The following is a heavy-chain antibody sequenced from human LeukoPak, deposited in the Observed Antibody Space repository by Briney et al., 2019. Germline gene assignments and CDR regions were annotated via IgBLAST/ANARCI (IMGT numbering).Heavy chain of an antibody. D-gene: IGHD3-16*01. Sequence: GGSLRLSCAASGFIVSSNYMSWVRQAPGKGLEWVSAISGSGGSTYYADSVKGRFTISRDNSKNTLYLQMNSLRIEDTAVYFCARVNWGSNYFDSWGLGTLVSVSS. V-gene: IGHV3-23*01. J-gene: IGHJ4*02. CDR3: ARVNWGSNYFDS. CDR2: ISGSGGST. CDR1: GFIVSSNY.